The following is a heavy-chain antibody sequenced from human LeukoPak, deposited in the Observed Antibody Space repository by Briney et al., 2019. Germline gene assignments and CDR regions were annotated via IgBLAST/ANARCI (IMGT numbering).Heavy chain of an antibody. J-gene: IGHJ4*02. V-gene: IGHV3-11*01. CDR1: GFTFGDYY. CDR2: IGTGGTPI. CDR3: ARIYGGY. D-gene: IGHD3-16*01. Sequence: GGSLRLSCAASGFTFGDYYMSWIRQAPGKGLEWVSYIGTGGTPIDYGDSVKGRFTISRDDAKSSLYLQMNNVRAEDTAFYYCARIYGGYWGQGALVSVSS.